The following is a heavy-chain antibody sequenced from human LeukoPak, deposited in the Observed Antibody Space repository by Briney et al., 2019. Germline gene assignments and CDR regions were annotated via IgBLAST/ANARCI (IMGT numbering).Heavy chain of an antibody. CDR2: MNPNSGGT. Sequence: ASVKVSCKASGHTFTGYYMHWVRQAPGQGLEWMGWMNPNSGGTNYAQKFQGRVTMTRDTSISTAYMELSRLRSDDTAVYYCARDPRGSSSWNYYYYMDVWGKGTTVTVSS. CDR3: ARDPRGSSSWNYYYYMDV. J-gene: IGHJ6*03. CDR1: GHTFTGYY. V-gene: IGHV1-2*02. D-gene: IGHD6-13*01.